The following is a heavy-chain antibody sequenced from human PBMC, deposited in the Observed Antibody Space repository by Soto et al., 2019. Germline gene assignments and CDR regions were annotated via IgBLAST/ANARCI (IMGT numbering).Heavy chain of an antibody. V-gene: IGHV4-30-2*01. CDR3: ARWWMYAPRFDP. D-gene: IGHD2-8*01. Sequence: QLQLQESGSGLVKPSQTLSLTCAVSGGSISSGGYSWSWIRQPPGKGLEWIGYIYHSGSTYSNPALKSRVTISVDRSKNQFSLKLSSVTAADTAVYYCARWWMYAPRFDPWCQGTLVTVSS. CDR1: GGSISSGGYS. J-gene: IGHJ5*02. CDR2: IYHSGST.